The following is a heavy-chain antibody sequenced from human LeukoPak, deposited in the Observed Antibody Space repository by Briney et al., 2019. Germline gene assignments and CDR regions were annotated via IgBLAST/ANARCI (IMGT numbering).Heavy chain of an antibody. CDR2: ISAYNGNT. CDR3: ARWSPYYYDSSGYYPLDY. J-gene: IGHJ4*02. V-gene: IGHV1-18*01. CDR1: GYTFTSYG. Sequence: ASVKVSCKASGYTFTSYGISWVRQAPGQGLEWMGWISAYNGNTNYAQKLQGRVTMTTDTSTSTAYIELRSLRSDDTAVYYCARWSPYYYDSSGYYPLDYWGQGTLVTVSS. D-gene: IGHD3-22*01.